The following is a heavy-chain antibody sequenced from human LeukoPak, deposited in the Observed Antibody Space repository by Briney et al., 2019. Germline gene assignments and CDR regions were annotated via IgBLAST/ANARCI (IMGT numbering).Heavy chain of an antibody. Sequence: SETLSLTCTVSGGSISSSSYYWGWIRQPPGKGLEWIGSIYYSGSTYYNPSLKSRVTISVDTSKNQFSLKLSSVTAADTAVYYCARSDASYYYGSGRFCLDYWGQGTLVTVSS. CDR2: IYYSGST. V-gene: IGHV4-39*07. CDR1: GGSISSSSYY. D-gene: IGHD3-10*01. CDR3: ARSDASYYYGSGRFCLDY. J-gene: IGHJ4*02.